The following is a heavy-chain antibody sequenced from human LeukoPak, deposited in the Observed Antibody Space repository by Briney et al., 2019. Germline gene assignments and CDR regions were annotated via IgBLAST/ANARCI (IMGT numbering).Heavy chain of an antibody. CDR2: IYHSGST. Sequence: SETLSLTCAASGGSISSSNWWSWVRQPPGKGLEWIGEIYHSGSTNYNPSLKSRVTISVDTSKNQFSLKLSSVTAADTAVYYCARRHVEYSSSSDPYYFDYWGQGTLVTVSS. V-gene: IGHV4-4*02. D-gene: IGHD6-6*01. CDR1: GGSISSSNW. J-gene: IGHJ4*02. CDR3: ARRHVEYSSSSDPYYFDY.